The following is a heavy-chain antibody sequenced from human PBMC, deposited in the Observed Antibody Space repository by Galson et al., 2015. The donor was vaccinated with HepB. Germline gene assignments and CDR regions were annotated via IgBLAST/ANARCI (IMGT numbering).Heavy chain of an antibody. V-gene: IGHV3-30*18. D-gene: IGHD1-26*01. CDR3: AKGTGIVY. J-gene: IGHJ4*02. CDR1: GFTFSSYG. CDR2: ISYDGSNK. Sequence: SLRLSCAASGFTFSSYGMHWVRQAPGKGLEWVAVISYDGSNKYYADSVKGRFTISRDNSKNTLYLQINSLRAEDTAVYYCAKGTGIVYWGQGTLVTVSS.